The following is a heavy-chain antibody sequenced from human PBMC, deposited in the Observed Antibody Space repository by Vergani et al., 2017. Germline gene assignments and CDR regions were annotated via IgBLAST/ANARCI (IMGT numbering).Heavy chain of an antibody. CDR2: IYYSGST. D-gene: IGHD6-6*01. CDR3: ARDCYGYSSSSLYYYYYMDV. J-gene: IGHJ6*03. CDR1: GGSISSYY. V-gene: IGHV4-59*01. Sequence: QVQLQESGPGLVKPSETLSLTCTVSGGSISSYYWSWIRQPPGKGLDWIGYIYYSGSTNYNPSLKSRVTISVDTSTNQFSLKLSSVTAADTAVYYCARDCYGYSSSSLYYYYYMDVWGKGTTVTVSS.